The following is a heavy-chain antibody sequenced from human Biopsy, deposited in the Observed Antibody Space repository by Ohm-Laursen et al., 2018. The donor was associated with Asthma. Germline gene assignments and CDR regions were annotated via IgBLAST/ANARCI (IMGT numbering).Heavy chain of an antibody. CDR3: ARAVDYSHYYGIDV. CDR2: ISVYNGNT. J-gene: IGHJ6*02. V-gene: IGHV1-18*01. D-gene: IGHD3-10*01. CDR1: GYTFNSAG. Sequence: GSSVKVSCKTSGYTFNSAGITWVRQAPGQGLEWMGWISVYNGNTKVAPKLQDRVTTITDTSTSTAYMELSSLRSDDTAVYFCARAVDYSHYYGIDVWGQGTTVTVS.